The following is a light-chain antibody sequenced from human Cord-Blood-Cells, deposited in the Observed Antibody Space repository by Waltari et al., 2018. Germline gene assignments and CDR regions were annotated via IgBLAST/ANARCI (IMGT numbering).Light chain of an antibody. Sequence: DIQMTQSPSSLSASVGDRVTITCRACPSISSYLNWYQQKPGKAPKLLNYAASSLQSAVPPRFSGSGSGTDFTLTISSLQPEYFATYYSQQSYSTPRTFGQGTKVEIK. CDR3: QQSYSTPRT. V-gene: IGKV1-39*01. CDR1: PSISSY. CDR2: AAS. J-gene: IGKJ1*01.